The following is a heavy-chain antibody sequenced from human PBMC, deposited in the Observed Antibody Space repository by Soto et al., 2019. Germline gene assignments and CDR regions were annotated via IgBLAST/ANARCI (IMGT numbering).Heavy chain of an antibody. Sequence: QVQLQESGPGLVKPSPTLSLTCTVSGGSISSGGYYWSWIRQHPGKGLEWIGYIYYSGSTYYNPSLKSRVTISVDTSKNQFSLKLSSVTAADTAVYYCARGELAGVLFDPWGQGTLVTVSS. CDR1: GGSISSGGYY. CDR3: ARGELAGVLFDP. D-gene: IGHD3-10*01. J-gene: IGHJ5*02. CDR2: IYYSGST. V-gene: IGHV4-31*03.